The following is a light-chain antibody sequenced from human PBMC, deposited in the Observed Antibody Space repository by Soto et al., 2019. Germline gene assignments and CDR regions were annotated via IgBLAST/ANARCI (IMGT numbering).Light chain of an antibody. V-gene: IGKV3-11*01. CDR1: QSVSSY. Sequence: EIVLTQSPSTLSLSPGERATLSCRASQSVSSYLAWYQQKPGQAPRLLIYDASNRATGVPARFSGSGSGTDFTLTISSLEPEDFAVYYCQQRSNLITFGQGTRLAN. CDR2: DAS. J-gene: IGKJ5*01. CDR3: QQRSNLIT.